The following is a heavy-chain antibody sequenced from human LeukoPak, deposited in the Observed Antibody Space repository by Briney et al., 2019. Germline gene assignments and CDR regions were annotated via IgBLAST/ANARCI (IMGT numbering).Heavy chain of an antibody. Sequence: PGGSLRLSCAASGFTFSDYWMHWVRQAPGKGLVWVSRINGDGSSTSYADSVKGRFTISRDNAKNTLYLQMNSLRAEDTALYYCARVGYNYGYDYWGQGNLVIVSS. J-gene: IGHJ4*02. D-gene: IGHD5-18*01. CDR3: ARVGYNYGYDY. CDR2: INGDGSST. CDR1: GFTFSDYW. V-gene: IGHV3-74*01.